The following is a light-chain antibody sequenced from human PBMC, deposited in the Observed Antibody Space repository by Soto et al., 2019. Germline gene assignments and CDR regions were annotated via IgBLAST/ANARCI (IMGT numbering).Light chain of an antibody. CDR1: SGHSSNI. Sequence: QLLLTQSSSASASLGSSVKLTCTLSSGHSSNIVAWHQQQPGKAPRYLMKVEGSGSYNKGRGVPDRFSGSSSGADRYLTISDLQSEDEADYYCETWDSNSRAFGGGTKVTVL. J-gene: IGLJ2*01. CDR3: ETWDSNSRA. CDR2: VEGSGSY. V-gene: IGLV4-60*03.